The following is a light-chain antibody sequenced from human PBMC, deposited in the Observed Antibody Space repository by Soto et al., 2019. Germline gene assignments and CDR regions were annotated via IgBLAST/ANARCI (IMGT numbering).Light chain of an antibody. V-gene: IGKV3-20*01. Sequence: EILLTQSPGTLSLSPGERGTLSCRASHSVSSSYLAWYQQKPGQAPRLLIYGASSRATGIPDRFSGSGSGTDFTLTISRLEPEDFAVYYCQQYGSSPLFTFGPGTKVDIK. CDR2: GAS. J-gene: IGKJ3*01. CDR1: HSVSSSY. CDR3: QQYGSSPLFT.